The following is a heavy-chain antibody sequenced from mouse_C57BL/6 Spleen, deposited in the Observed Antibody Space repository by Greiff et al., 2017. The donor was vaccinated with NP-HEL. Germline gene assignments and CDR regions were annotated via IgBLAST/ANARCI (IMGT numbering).Heavy chain of an antibody. CDR2: ISDGGSYT. CDR3: ARAGDYDGYYCDY. CDR1: GFTFSSYA. J-gene: IGHJ2*01. D-gene: IGHD2-4*01. Sequence: EVQVVESGGGLVKPGGSLKLSCAASGFTFSSYATSWVRQTPEKRLEWVATISDGGSYTYYPDNVKGRFTISRDNAKHNLYLQMSHLKSEDTAMYYCARAGDYDGYYCDYWGQGTTLTVAS. V-gene: IGHV5-4*01.